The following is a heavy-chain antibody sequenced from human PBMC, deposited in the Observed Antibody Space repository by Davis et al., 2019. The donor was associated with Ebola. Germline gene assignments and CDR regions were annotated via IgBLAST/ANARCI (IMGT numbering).Heavy chain of an antibody. CDR1: GFTFTDYG. J-gene: IGHJ4*02. D-gene: IGHD3-16*01. Sequence: PGGSLRLSCAASGFTFTDYGIHWVRQAPGKGLEGVSIIWYDGSNKDYADSVKGRFTISRDDSKNTVYLQMNSLRAEDTAVYYCTSSYYAETSGDFWGQGALVIVSS. V-gene: IGHV3-33*01. CDR3: TSSYYAETSGDF. CDR2: IWYDGSNK.